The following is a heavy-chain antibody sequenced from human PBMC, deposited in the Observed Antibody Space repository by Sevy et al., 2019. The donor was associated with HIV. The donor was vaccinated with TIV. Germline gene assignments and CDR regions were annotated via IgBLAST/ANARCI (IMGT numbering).Heavy chain of an antibody. D-gene: IGHD3-10*01. CDR1: GFTFSTYW. J-gene: IGHJ3*02. CDR2: INSDGSNT. Sequence: GGSLRLSCAASGFTFSTYWMHWVRQVPGKGLVWVSRINSDGSNTNYADSVKGRFTTSRDNAKNTVYLQMSSLRADDTALYFCGREMISMVPGVPDAFDIWGHGTMVTVSS. V-gene: IGHV3-74*01. CDR3: GREMISMVPGVPDAFDI.